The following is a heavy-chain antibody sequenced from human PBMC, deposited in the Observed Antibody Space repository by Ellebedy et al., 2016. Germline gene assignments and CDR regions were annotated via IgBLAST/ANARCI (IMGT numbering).Heavy chain of an antibody. D-gene: IGHD1-26*01. J-gene: IGHJ4*02. CDR1: GGSISSYY. Sequence: GSLRLSCTVSGGSISSYYWSWIRQPPGKGLEWIGYIYYSGSTNYNPSLKSRVTISVDTSKNQFSLKLSSVTAADTAVYYCASQYSGSYYRYFEYWGQGTLVTVSS. V-gene: IGHV4-59*12. CDR2: IYYSGST. CDR3: ASQYSGSYYRYFEY.